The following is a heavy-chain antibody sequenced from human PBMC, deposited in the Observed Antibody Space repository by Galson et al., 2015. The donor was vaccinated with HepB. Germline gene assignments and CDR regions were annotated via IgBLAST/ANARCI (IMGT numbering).Heavy chain of an antibody. Sequence: SLRLSCAASGFTFSSYSMNWVRQAPGKGLEWVSYISSSSSTIYYADSVKGRFTISRDNAKNSLYLQMNSLRDEDTAVYYCARGSPMVRGVKEDPSNWFDPWGQGTLVTVSS. D-gene: IGHD3-10*01. CDR2: ISSSSSTI. V-gene: IGHV3-48*02. CDR1: GFTFSSYS. CDR3: ARGSPMVRGVKEDPSNWFDP. J-gene: IGHJ5*02.